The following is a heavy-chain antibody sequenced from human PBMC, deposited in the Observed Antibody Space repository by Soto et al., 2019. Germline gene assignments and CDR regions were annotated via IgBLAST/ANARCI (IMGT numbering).Heavy chain of an antibody. Sequence: GGSLRLSCAASGFTFSSYAMSWVRQAPGKGLEWVSAISGSGGSTYYADSVKGRFTISRDNSKNTLYLQMNSLRAEDMAVYYCAKVLGYSYGYFDYWGQGTLVTVSS. V-gene: IGHV3-23*01. D-gene: IGHD5-18*01. CDR1: GFTFSSYA. CDR2: ISGSGGST. CDR3: AKVLGYSYGYFDY. J-gene: IGHJ4*02.